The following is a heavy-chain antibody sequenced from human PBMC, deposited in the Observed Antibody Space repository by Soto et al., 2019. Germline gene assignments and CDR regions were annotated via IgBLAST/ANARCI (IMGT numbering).Heavy chain of an antibody. CDR1: GFTFSSYS. Sequence: EVQLVESGGGLGKPWVSLRLTCAASGFTFSSYSMNWVRQAPGKGLEWVSSISSSSSYIYYADSVKGRFTIARDNAKNSLYLQMNSLRAEDTAVYYCARSRHHLAVAGFIDLWGRGTLVTVSS. CDR3: ARSRHHLAVAGFIDL. J-gene: IGHJ2*01. D-gene: IGHD6-19*01. V-gene: IGHV3-21*01. CDR2: ISSSSSYI.